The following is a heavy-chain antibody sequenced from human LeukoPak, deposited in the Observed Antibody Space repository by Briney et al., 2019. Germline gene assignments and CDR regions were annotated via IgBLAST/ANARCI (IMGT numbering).Heavy chain of an antibody. J-gene: IGHJ4*02. CDR1: GFTFSTYS. D-gene: IGHD5-24*01. CDR2: ISSTSSSK. Sequence: GGSLRLSCATSGFTFSTYSMNWVRQAPGKGLEWVSYISSTSSSKYYADSVKGRLTISRDNAKNSLYLQMNSLRAEDTAVYYCAREGAEMATINYFDYWGQGTLVTVSS. V-gene: IGHV3-48*04. CDR3: AREGAEMATINYFDY.